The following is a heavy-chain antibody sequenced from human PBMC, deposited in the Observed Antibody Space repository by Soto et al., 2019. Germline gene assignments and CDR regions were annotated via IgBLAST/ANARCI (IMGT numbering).Heavy chain of an antibody. CDR2: ISGSGGST. Sequence: GGSLRLSCAASGFTFSSYAMSWVRQAPGKGLEWVSAISGSGGSTYYADSVKGRFTISRDNSKNTLYLQMNSLRAEDTAVYYCAKSGTYYYGSGVYNWFDPWGQGTLVTVSS. CDR3: AKSGTYYYGSGVYNWFDP. D-gene: IGHD3-10*01. CDR1: GFTFSSYA. V-gene: IGHV3-23*01. J-gene: IGHJ5*02.